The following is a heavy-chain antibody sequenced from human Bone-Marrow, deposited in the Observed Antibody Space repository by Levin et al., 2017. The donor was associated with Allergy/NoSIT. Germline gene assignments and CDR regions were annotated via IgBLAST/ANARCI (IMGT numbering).Heavy chain of an antibody. CDR2: ISGSGDST. V-gene: IGHV3-23*01. J-gene: IGHJ4*02. Sequence: GGSLRLSCVGSGFTFENYVISWVRQAPGKGLEWVSSISGSGDSTYHADAVRGRFTISRDNSKNTVSLVLDSVRADDTAVYYCATWPTSTWPPGYWGQGTLVTVSS. CDR1: GFTFENYV. CDR3: ATWPTSTWPPGY. D-gene: IGHD6-13*01.